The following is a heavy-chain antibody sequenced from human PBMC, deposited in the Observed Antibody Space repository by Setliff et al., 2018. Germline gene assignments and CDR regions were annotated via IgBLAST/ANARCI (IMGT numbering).Heavy chain of an antibody. CDR2: IYSSGST. Sequence: KTSETLSLTCTVSGGSISSGSYYWSWIRQPAGKGLEWIGRIYSSGSTKYNPSLKSRVTISGDTSKNQFSLKLSSVTAADTAVYYCARRPLYHYDFWSNWFDPWGQGTLVTVSS. V-gene: IGHV4-61*02. D-gene: IGHD3-3*01. CDR1: GGSISSGSYY. J-gene: IGHJ5*02. CDR3: ARRPLYHYDFWSNWFDP.